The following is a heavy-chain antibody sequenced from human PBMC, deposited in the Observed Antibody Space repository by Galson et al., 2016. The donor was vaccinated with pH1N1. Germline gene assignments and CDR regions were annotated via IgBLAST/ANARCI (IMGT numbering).Heavy chain of an antibody. V-gene: IGHV1-3*01. CDR1: GYTFTSYV. Sequence: SVKVSCKASGYTFTSYVIHWVRQAPGQRLEWMGWFNAVNGNTKYSQKFQDRVTITTDTSASTAYMELRSLRSEDTALYYCARGPQIVVVEAATPGWFDSWGQGTQVTVSS. D-gene: IGHD2-15*01. CDR3: ARGPQIVVVEAATPGWFDS. CDR2: FNAVNGNT. J-gene: IGHJ5*01.